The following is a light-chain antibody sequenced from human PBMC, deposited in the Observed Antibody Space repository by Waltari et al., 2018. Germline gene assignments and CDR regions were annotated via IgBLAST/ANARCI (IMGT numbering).Light chain of an antibody. CDR3: QTGGHGTWV. CDR1: RGHSSHV. Sequence: QLVLTQSPSASPSLGAPVKLTCTLSRGHSSHVLPWLQQQPEKGPRYLMKVNSDGSHNKGDEIPDRFSGSSSGAERYLTIASLQSEDEADYYCQTGGHGTWVFGGGTKLTVL. J-gene: IGLJ3*02. CDR2: VNSDGSH. V-gene: IGLV4-69*01.